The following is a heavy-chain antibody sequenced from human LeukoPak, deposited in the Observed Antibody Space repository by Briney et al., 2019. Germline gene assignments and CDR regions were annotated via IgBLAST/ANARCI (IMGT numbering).Heavy chain of an antibody. V-gene: IGHV3-48*03. CDR1: GFTFSNHN. D-gene: IGHD6-13*01. CDR3: ARDPMYGQAAADY. CDR2: ISTTTSGTTI. Sequence: GGSLRLSCAASGFTFSNHNMNWVRQAPGKGLEWGSYISTTTSGTTIYYGDSVAGRFTISRDNAKNSLYLQMNSLRAEDTGVYYCARDPMYGQAAADYWGQGTLVTVSS. J-gene: IGHJ4*02.